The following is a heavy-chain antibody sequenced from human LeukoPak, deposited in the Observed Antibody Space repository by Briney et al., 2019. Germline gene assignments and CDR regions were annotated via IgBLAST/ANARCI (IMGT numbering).Heavy chain of an antibody. Sequence: GGSLRLSCAASGFTFSSYAMSWVRQAPGKGLEWVSAISGTGGNTYYADSVKGRFTISRDNSKNTLYLQMSSLSAEDTAVYYCAKGRGYCSDGNCYSGFDYWGQGTLVTVSS. CDR3: AKGRGYCSDGNCYSGFDY. V-gene: IGHV3-23*01. D-gene: IGHD2-15*01. CDR2: ISGTGGNT. CDR1: GFTFSSYA. J-gene: IGHJ4*02.